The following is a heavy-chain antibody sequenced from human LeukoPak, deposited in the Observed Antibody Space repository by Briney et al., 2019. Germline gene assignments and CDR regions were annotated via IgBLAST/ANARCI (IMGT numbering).Heavy chain of an antibody. CDR2: IYYSGST. V-gene: IGHV4-59*11. CDR1: GGSISSHY. D-gene: IGHD1-7*01. CDR3: ARVRAGTTAFHYYYDMDV. Sequence: SETLSLTCTVSGGSISSHYWSWIRQPPGKGLEWIGYIYYSGSTNYNPSLKSRVTISVDTSKNQFSLKLSSVTAADTAVYYCARVRAGTTAFHYYYDMDVWGKGTTVTVSS. J-gene: IGHJ6*03.